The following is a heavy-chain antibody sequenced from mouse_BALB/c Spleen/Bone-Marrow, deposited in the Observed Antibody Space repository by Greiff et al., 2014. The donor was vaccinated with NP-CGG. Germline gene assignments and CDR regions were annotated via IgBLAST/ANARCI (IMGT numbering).Heavy chain of an antibody. J-gene: IGHJ1*01. CDR1: GFSLTSYG. V-gene: IGHV2-9*02. Sequence: QVHVKQSGPGLVAPSHSLSITCTVSGFSLTSYGVHWVRQPPGKGLEWLGVIWAGGSTNYNSALMSRLSISKDNSKSQVFLKMNSLQTDDTAMYYCARVYLWYFDVWGAGTTVTVSS. D-gene: IGHD2-3*01. CDR2: IWAGGST. CDR3: ARVYLWYFDV.